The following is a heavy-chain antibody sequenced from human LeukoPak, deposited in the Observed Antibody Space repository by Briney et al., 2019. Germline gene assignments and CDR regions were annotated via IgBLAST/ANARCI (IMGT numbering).Heavy chain of an antibody. D-gene: IGHD5-18*01. CDR1: GGSFSGYY. CDR3: ARGGYSYGPAGVLTDY. Sequence: PSETLSLTCAVYGGSFSGYYWSWIRQPPGKGLEWIGEINHSGGTNYNPSLKSRVTISVDTSKNQFSLKLTSVIAADTAVYYCARGGYSYGPAGVLTDYWGQGTLVTVSS. J-gene: IGHJ4*02. V-gene: IGHV4-34*01. CDR2: INHSGGT.